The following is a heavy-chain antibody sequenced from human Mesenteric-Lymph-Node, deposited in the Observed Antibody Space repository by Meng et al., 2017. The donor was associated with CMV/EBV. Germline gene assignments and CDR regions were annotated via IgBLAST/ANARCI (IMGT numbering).Heavy chain of an antibody. CDR3: ARCRGDDYFDY. V-gene: IGHV3-7*01. D-gene: IGHD3-10*01. CDR1: GFTFDDYG. CDR2: INQDGSEE. J-gene: IGHJ4*02. Sequence: GGSLRLSCAASGFTFDDYGMSWVRQAPGKGLEWVANINQDGSEEYYVDSVKGRFTISRDNAKNSLYMQMNSLRAEDTAVYYCARCRGDDYFDYWGQGTVVTVSS.